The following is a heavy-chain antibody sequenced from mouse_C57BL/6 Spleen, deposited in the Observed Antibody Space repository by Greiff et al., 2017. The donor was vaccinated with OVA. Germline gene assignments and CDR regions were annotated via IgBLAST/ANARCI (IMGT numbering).Heavy chain of an antibody. D-gene: IGHD2-4*01. J-gene: IGHJ4*01. CDR2: IIPGSGGT. CDR1: GFAFTNYL. CDR3: ARGDYDYDVYAMDY. Sequence: VQLQQSGAELVRPGTSVKVSCKASGFAFTNYLIEWVKQRPGQGLEWIGVIIPGSGGTNYNEKFKGQGTLTAAKSSSTAYMQLSSLTYEDSAVYFGARGDYDYDVYAMDYWGQGTSVTVSS. V-gene: IGHV1-54*01.